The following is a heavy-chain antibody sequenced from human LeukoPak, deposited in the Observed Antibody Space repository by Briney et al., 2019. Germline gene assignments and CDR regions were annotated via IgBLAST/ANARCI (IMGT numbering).Heavy chain of an antibody. V-gene: IGHV3-30-3*01. D-gene: IGHD1-26*01. CDR3: ARDSGSFNRNRGFDY. Sequence: GGSLRLSCAASGFTFSSYAMHWVRQAPGKGLEWVAVISYDGSNKYYADSVKGRFTISRDNAKNSLYLQMNSLRAEGTAVYYCARDSGSFNRNRGFDYWGQGTLVTVSS. CDR2: ISYDGSNK. CDR1: GFTFSSYA. J-gene: IGHJ4*02.